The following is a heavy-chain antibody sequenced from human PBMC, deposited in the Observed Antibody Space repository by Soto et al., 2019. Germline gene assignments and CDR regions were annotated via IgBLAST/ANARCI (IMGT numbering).Heavy chain of an antibody. CDR2: ISYDGTNK. Sequence: QVQLVESGGGVVQTGRSLRLSCVISGFSFRTNAMHWVRQAPGKGLEWVAVISYDGTNKYYADSVKGRFTISRDNSKDTLYLQVNSLRPEDTAVYYRATKMGPQWELVKLKGDYCGQGTLVIVSS. J-gene: IGHJ4*02. V-gene: IGHV3-30-3*01. CDR3: ATKMGPQWELVKLKGDY. D-gene: IGHD1-26*01. CDR1: GFSFRTNA.